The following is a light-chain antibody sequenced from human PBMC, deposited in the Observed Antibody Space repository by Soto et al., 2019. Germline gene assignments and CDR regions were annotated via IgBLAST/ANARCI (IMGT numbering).Light chain of an antibody. CDR1: QSVRSS. J-gene: IGKJ3*01. Sequence: EIVMTQSPATLSVSPGERATLSCRASQSVRSSLAWFQQKPGQAPRLLIYDASTRATGIPARFSGSGSGTEFTLTISSLQSEDFAVYYCQQYNMWTGTLGPGTKVDIK. V-gene: IGKV3-15*01. CDR2: DAS. CDR3: QQYNMWTGT.